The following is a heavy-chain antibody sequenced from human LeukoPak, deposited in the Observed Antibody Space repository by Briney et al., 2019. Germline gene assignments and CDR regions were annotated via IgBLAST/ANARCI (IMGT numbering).Heavy chain of an antibody. D-gene: IGHD6-19*01. V-gene: IGHV4-59*08. Sequence: SETLSLTCTVSGGSISSYYWSWIRQPPGKGLEWIGYIYYSGSTNYNPSLKSRVTISVDTSKNQFSLKLSSVTAAVTAVYYCASGGAVAGTPAFDYWGQGTLVTVSS. J-gene: IGHJ4*02. CDR3: ASGGAVAGTPAFDY. CDR2: IYYSGST. CDR1: GGSISSYY.